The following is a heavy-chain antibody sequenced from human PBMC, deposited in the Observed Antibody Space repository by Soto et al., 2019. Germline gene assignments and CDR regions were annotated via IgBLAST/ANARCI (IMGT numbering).Heavy chain of an antibody. CDR3: ARGESVVVVAATENWFDP. CDR1: GGTFSSYT. Sequence: EASVKVSCKASGGTFSSYTISWVRQAPGQGLEWMGRTIPILGIANYAQKFQGRVTITADKSTSTAYMELSSLRSEDTAVYYCARGESVVVVAATENWFDPWGQGTLVTVSS. V-gene: IGHV1-69*02. J-gene: IGHJ5*02. CDR2: TIPILGIA. D-gene: IGHD2-15*01.